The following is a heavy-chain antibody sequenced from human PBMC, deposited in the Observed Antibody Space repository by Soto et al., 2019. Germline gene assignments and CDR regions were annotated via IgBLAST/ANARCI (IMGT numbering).Heavy chain of an antibody. D-gene: IGHD3-3*01. V-gene: IGHV4-34*01. CDR2: INHSGTT. CDR3: ARDNSRLIRVLEWWLHAFDI. Sequence: QVQLQQWGAGLLKPSETLSLTCAVYGGSFSGYYWSWIRQPPVKALEWLGEINHSGTTNYNPSLKSRVTRSVEASKNQFSMKLSYVTVADTAVYYCARDNSRLIRVLEWWLHAFDIWGQGTMVTVSS. CDR1: GGSFSGYY. J-gene: IGHJ3*02.